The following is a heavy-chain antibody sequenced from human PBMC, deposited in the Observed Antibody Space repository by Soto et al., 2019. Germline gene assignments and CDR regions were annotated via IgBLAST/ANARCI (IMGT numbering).Heavy chain of an antibody. V-gene: IGHV3-21*04. CDR3: VTPRFDY. Sequence: GGSLRLSCAASGFTFSGYSMNWVRQAPGKGLEWVSSISSSSSYIYYADSVKGRFIVSRDNAKNSLYLQMNSLRVEDTAMYYCVTPRFDYWGQGTLVTVSA. CDR2: ISSSSSYI. CDR1: GFTFSGYS. J-gene: IGHJ4*02. D-gene: IGHD1-20*01.